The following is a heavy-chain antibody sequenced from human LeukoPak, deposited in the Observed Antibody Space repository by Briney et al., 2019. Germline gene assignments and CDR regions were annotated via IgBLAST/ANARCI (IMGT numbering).Heavy chain of an antibody. J-gene: IGHJ2*01. CDR1: GGSISSGGYY. V-gene: IGHV4-31*03. CDR3: ARDKMAHGHLDL. Sequence: SETLSLTCTVSGGSISSGGYYWSWIRQHPGKGLEWIGYIYYSGSTYYNPSLKSRVTISVDTSKNQFSLKLSSVTAADTAVYYCARDKMAHGHLDLWGRGTLVTVSS. CDR2: IYYSGST. D-gene: IGHD5-24*01.